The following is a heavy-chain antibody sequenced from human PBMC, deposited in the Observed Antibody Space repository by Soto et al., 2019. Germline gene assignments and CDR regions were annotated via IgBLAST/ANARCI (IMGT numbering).Heavy chain of an antibody. CDR2: ISAYNGNT. Sequence: ASVKVSCKASGYTFTSYGISWVRQAPGQGLEWMGWISAYNGNTNYAQKLQGRVTMTTDTSTSTAYMELRSLRSDDTAVYYCARAGYCSGGSCYSVSYFQHWGQGTLVTVSS. V-gene: IGHV1-18*01. CDR3: ARAGYCSGGSCYSVSYFQH. D-gene: IGHD2-15*01. CDR1: GYTFTSYG. J-gene: IGHJ1*01.